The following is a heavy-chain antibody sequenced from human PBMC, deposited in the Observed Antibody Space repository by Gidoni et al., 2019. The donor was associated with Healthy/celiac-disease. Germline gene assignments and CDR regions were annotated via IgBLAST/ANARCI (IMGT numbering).Heavy chain of an antibody. D-gene: IGHD6-13*01. J-gene: IGHJ4*02. Sequence: QVQLQESGPGLVKPSETLSLTCTVSGGSVSSGSYYWSWIRQPPGKGLEWIGYIYYSGSTNYNPSLKSRVTISVDTSKNQFSLKLSSVTAADTAVYYCAREGYSSSWYSYWGQGTLVTVSS. CDR2: IYYSGST. CDR3: AREGYSSSWYSY. V-gene: IGHV4-61*01. CDR1: GGSVSSGSYY.